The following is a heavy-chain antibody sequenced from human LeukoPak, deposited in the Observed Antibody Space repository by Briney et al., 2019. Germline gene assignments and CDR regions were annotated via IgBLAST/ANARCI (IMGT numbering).Heavy chain of an antibody. V-gene: IGHV3-11*01. CDR1: GFTFSDYY. CDR3: ARYRDYDDY. D-gene: IGHD4-17*01. J-gene: IGHJ4*02. CDR2: ISYSGNTI. Sequence: GGSLRLSCAASGFTFSDYYMSWIRQAPGKGLEWVSYISYSGNTIYYADSVKGRFIISRDNAKNSLYLQMNSLRAEDTAVYHCARYRDYDDYWGQGTLVTVSS.